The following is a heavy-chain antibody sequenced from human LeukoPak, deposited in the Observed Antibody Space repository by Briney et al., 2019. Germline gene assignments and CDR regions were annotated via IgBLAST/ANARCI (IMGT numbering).Heavy chain of an antibody. V-gene: IGHV1-2*02. CDR3: AQLGYYGSGSPSDAFDI. CDR1: GYTFTGYY. J-gene: IGHJ3*02. Sequence: GASVKVSCKASGYTFTGYYMHWVRQAPGQGLEWMGWINPNSGGTNYAQKFQGRVTMTRDTSISTAYMELSRLRSDDTAVYYCAQLGYYGSGSPSDAFDIWGQGTMVTVSS. D-gene: IGHD3-10*01. CDR2: INPNSGGT.